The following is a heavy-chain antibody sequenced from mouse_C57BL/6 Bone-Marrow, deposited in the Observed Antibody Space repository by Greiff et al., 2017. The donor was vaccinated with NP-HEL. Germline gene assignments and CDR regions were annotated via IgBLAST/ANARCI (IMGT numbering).Heavy chain of an antibody. V-gene: IGHV5-6*01. CDR3: ALAYYSNYVAY. Sequence: EVNVVESGGDLVKPGGSLKLSCAASGFTFSSYGMSWVRQTPDKRLEWVATISSGGSYTYYPDSVKGRFTISRDNAKNTLYLQMSSLKSEDTAMYYCALAYYSNYVAYWGQGTLVTVSA. CDR1: GFTFSSYG. D-gene: IGHD2-5*01. J-gene: IGHJ3*01. CDR2: ISSGGSYT.